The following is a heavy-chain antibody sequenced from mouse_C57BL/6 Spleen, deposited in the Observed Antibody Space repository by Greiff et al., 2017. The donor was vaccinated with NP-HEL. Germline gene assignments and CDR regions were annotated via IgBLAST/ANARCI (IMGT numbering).Heavy chain of an antibody. CDR2: ISSGSSTI. D-gene: IGHD1-1*01. Sequence: EVQRVESGGGLVKPGGSLKLSCAASGFTFSDYGMHWVRQAPEKGLEWVAYISSGSSTIYYEDTVKGRFTISRDNAKNTLFLQMTSLRSEDTAMYYCARGFITTVVATYYYAMDYWGQGTSVTVSS. CDR3: ARGFITTVVATYYYAMDY. V-gene: IGHV5-17*01. CDR1: GFTFSDYG. J-gene: IGHJ4*01.